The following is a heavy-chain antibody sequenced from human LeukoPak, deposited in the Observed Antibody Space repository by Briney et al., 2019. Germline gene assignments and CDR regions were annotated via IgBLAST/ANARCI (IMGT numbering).Heavy chain of an antibody. D-gene: IGHD1-26*01. CDR2: IYSGGST. J-gene: IGHJ4*02. Sequence: GGSLRLSCAASGFTVSSNYMSWARQAPGKGLEWVSVIYSGGSTYYADSVKGRFTISRDNSKNTLYLQMNSLRAEDTAVYYCAREVSGSYSPFWGQGTLVTVSS. CDR3: AREVSGSYSPF. CDR1: GFTVSSNY. V-gene: IGHV3-66*01.